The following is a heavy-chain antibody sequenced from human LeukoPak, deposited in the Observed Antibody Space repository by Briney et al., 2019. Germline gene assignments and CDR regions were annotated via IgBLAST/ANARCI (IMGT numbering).Heavy chain of an antibody. J-gene: IGHJ3*02. V-gene: IGHV4-59*11. CDR3: AKAKQQLAYDAFDI. Sequence: SETLSLTCTVSGGSMSGHFWSWVRQPPGKGLEWIGCVHGTGTSNYNPSLKSRVTISVDTSKNQVSPRLASVTAADAAVYSCAKAKQQLAYDAFDIWGQGTLVTVSS. CDR2: VHGTGTS. CDR1: GGSMSGHF. D-gene: IGHD6-13*01.